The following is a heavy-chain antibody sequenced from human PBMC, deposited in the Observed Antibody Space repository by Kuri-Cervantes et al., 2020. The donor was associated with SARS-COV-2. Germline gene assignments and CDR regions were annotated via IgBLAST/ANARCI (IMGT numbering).Heavy chain of an antibody. J-gene: IGHJ4*02. CDR2: IRSKAYGGTT. V-gene: IGHV3-49*04. CDR1: GFTFGDYA. Sequence: GGSLRLSCTASGFTFGDYAMSWVRQAPGKGLEWVGFIRSKAYGGTTEYAASVKGRFTISRDDSKSIAYLQMNSLKTEDTAVYYCTRADFWSGYYGYWGQGTRVTVSS. D-gene: IGHD3-3*01. CDR3: TRADFWSGYYGY.